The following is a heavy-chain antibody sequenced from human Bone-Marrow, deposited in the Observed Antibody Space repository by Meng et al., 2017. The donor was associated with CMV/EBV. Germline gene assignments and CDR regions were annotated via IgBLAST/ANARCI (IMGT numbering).Heavy chain of an antibody. D-gene: IGHD3-22*01. CDR2: IKQDGSEK. J-gene: IGHJ6*01. CDR1: GFTFSSYW. Sequence: GGSLRLSCAASGFTFSSYWMSWVRQAPGKGLEWVANIKQDGSEKYYVDSVKGRFTISRDNAKNSLYLQMNSLRAEDTAVYYCARVPGYYDSSGYYYYYYGMDVWGQGTTVTFSS. CDR3: ARVPGYYDSSGYYYYYYGMDV. V-gene: IGHV3-7*01.